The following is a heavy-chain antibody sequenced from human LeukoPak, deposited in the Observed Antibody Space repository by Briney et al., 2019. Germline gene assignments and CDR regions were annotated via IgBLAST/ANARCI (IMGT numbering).Heavy chain of an antibody. J-gene: IGHJ4*02. V-gene: IGHV4-38-2*01. CDR2: LSDGGTP. D-gene: IGHD3-3*02. Sequence: PSETLSLTCDVSGYSISSGHYWGWIRPPPGKGLEWIGSLSDGGTPDYNPSLKSRVSMSIDTSKNQCSLRLRSLTAADTAIYYCGTSDSGSIFGVVISFWGQGTLVTVSS. CDR1: GYSISSGHY. CDR3: GTSDSGSIFGVVISF.